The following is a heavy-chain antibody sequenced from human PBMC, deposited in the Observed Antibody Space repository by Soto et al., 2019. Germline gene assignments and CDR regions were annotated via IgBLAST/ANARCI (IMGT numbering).Heavy chain of an antibody. V-gene: IGHV3-53*01. CDR1: GFTVTINY. Sequence: PGGSLRLSCAVSGFTVTINYMSWVRQAPGKGLEWVSVIYSGGTIYYADSVKGRFTISRDTSKNTLYLQMNSLRGEDTAVYYCARLYSSGWYGPGRYWGQGTLVTVSS. J-gene: IGHJ4*02. D-gene: IGHD6-19*01. CDR3: ARLYSSGWYGPGRY. CDR2: IYSGGTI.